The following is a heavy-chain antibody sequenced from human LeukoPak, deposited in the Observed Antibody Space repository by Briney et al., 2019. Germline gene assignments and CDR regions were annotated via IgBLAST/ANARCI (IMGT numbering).Heavy chain of an antibody. D-gene: IGHD3-16*02. CDR1: GFTLSDYG. V-gene: IGHV3-30*03. CDR2: RSYDGSNK. CDR3: ARARGGNHRYPFDL. J-gene: IGHJ4*02. Sequence: PGGSLRLSCAVSGFTLSDYGMHWVHQAPGKGLEWVAVRSYDGSNKYYADSVKGRFTISRDNSKNTLYLQMSSLRVEDTAVYYCARARGGNHRYPFDLWGQGTLVTVSS.